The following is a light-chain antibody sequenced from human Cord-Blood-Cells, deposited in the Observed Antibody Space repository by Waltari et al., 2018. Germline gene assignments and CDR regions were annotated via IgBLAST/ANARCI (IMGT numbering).Light chain of an antibody. CDR2: DDS. CDR3: QVWDSSSDHPGVV. J-gene: IGLJ2*01. CDR1: NIGSKS. Sequence: SYVLTQPPSVSVAPGKTARITCGGNNIGSKSVHWYQQKPGQAPVLVVYDDSDRPSGIPERFSGANSGDTATLTISRVEAEDEADYYWQVWDSSSDHPGVVFGGGTKLTVL. V-gene: IGLV3-21*03.